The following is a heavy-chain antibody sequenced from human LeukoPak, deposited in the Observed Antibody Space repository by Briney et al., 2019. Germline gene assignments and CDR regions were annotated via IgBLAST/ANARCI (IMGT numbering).Heavy chain of an antibody. V-gene: IGHV4-61*08. CDR3: AREYSSGWHNWFDP. D-gene: IGHD6-19*01. J-gene: IGHJ5*02. Sequence: SETLSLTCTVSGGSISSGGYYWSWIRQHPGKGLEWIGYIYYSGSTNYNPSLKSRVTISVDTSKNQFSLKLSSVTAADTAVYYCAREYSSGWHNWFDPWGQGTLVTVSS. CDR1: GGSISSGGYY. CDR2: IYYSGST.